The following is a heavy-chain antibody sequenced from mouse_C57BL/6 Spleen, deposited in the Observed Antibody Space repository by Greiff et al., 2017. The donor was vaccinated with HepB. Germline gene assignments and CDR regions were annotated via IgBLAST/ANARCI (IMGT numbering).Heavy chain of an antibody. CDR3: ARIPYDYDERYYAMDY. Sequence: VQLQESGPGLVQPSQSLSITCTVSGFSLTSYGVHWVRQSPGKGLEWLGVIWSGGSTDYNAAFISRLSISKDNSKSQVFFKMNSLQADDTAIYYCARIPYDYDERYYAMDYWGQGTSVTVSS. D-gene: IGHD2-4*01. V-gene: IGHV2-2*01. CDR1: GFSLTSYG. CDR2: IWSGGST. J-gene: IGHJ4*01.